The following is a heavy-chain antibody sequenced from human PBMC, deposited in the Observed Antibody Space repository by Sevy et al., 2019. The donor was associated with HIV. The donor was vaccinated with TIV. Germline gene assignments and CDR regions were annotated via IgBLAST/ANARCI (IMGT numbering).Heavy chain of an antibody. CDR1: GDSISSNNYY. D-gene: IGHD3-3*01. V-gene: IGHV4-39*01. CDR2: VYYTGTT. CDR3: AGSYYNFWNGYYNPFDS. Sequence: SETLSLTCAVSGDSISSNNYYWGWIRQSPGKGLEWIGIVYYTGTTYYNPSLKSRVIISVDTSKSQFSLRLSSVTAADTAVYFCAGSYYNFWNGYYNPFDSWGQGTLVTVSS. J-gene: IGHJ4*02.